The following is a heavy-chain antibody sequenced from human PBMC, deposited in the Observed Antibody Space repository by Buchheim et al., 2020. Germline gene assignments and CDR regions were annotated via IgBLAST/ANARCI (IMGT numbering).Heavy chain of an antibody. CDR3: ARDNGYYDILAGYYTGWFDP. CDR1: GFTFRTYS. J-gene: IGHJ5*02. CDR2: ISSTSTSI. V-gene: IGHV3-48*02. D-gene: IGHD3-9*01. Sequence: EVQLVESGGDLVQPGGSLRLSCAAPGFTFRTYSMNWVRQAPGKGLEWVSYISSTSTSIYYADSVKGRFTISRDNVMNSLYLQMNSRGDENTAVYYCARDNGYYDILAGYYTGWFDPWGQGTL.